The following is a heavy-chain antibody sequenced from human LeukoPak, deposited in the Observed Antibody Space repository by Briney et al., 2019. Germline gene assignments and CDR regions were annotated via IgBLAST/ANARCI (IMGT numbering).Heavy chain of an antibody. Sequence: SVKVSCKASGGTFSSYAISWVRQAPGQGLEWMGRIIPIFGTANYAQKFQGRVTITTDESTSTAYMELSSLRSEDTAVYYCARDGSSGWYTEVGFDPWGQGTLVTVSS. CDR3: ARDGSSGWYTEVGFDP. J-gene: IGHJ5*02. V-gene: IGHV1-69*05. CDR1: GGTFSSYA. D-gene: IGHD6-19*01. CDR2: IIPIFGTA.